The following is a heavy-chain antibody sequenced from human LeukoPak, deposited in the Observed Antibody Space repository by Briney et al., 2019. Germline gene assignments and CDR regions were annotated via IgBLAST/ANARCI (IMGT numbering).Heavy chain of an antibody. D-gene: IGHD1-1*01. CDR3: ARGVRSYSEREYNWFDP. J-gene: IGHJ5*02. CDR1: GGSFSGYY. V-gene: IGHV4-34*01. Sequence: SETLSLTCAVYGGSFSGYYWSWIRQPPGKGLEWIGEINHSGSTNYNPSLKSRVTISVDTSKNQFFLKLSSVTAADTAVYYCARGVRSYSEREYNWFDPWGQGTLVTVSS. CDR2: INHSGST.